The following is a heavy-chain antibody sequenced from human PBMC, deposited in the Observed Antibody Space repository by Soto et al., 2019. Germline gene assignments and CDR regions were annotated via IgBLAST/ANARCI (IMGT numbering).Heavy chain of an antibody. V-gene: IGHV4-31*03. Sequence: SETLSLTCTVSGGSISSGGYYWSWIRQHPGKGLEWIGYIYYSGSTYYNPSLKSRVTISVDTSKNQFSLKLSSVTAADTAVYYCARDSYSNYERGYYYYYGMDVWGQGTTVTASS. CDR2: IYYSGST. CDR3: ARDSYSNYERGYYYYYGMDV. J-gene: IGHJ6*02. D-gene: IGHD4-4*01. CDR1: GGSISSGGYY.